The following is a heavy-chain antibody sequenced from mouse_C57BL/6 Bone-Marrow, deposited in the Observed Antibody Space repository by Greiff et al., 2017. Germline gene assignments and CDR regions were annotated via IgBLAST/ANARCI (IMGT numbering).Heavy chain of an antibody. V-gene: IGHV1-52*01. J-gene: IGHJ1*03. CDR2: IDPSASET. Sequence: QVQLKQPGAELVRPGSSVKLSCKASGYTFTSYWMHWVQQRPIQGLEWIGNIDPSASETHYNQTFTDKATLTVDKSSSTAYMQLIILTSEDSAVYYCASGDYYGSSSHFDVWGTGTTVTVSS. D-gene: IGHD1-1*01. CDR1: GYTFTSYW. CDR3: ASGDYYGSSSHFDV.